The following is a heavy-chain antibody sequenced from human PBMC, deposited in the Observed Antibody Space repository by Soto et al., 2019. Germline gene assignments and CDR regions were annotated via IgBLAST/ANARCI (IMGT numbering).Heavy chain of an antibody. CDR2: MSYDGSNK. Sequence: QVQLVESGGGVVQPGRSLRLSCAASGFIFSSYAMHWVRQAPGKGLEWVALMSYDGSNKYYADSVKGRFTISRDNSDNTLYLQMNSLRADDTAVYYCARVDEYSSSNPYYGMDVWGQGTTVTVSS. CDR1: GFIFSSYA. V-gene: IGHV3-30-3*01. J-gene: IGHJ6*02. CDR3: ARVDEYSSSNPYYGMDV. D-gene: IGHD6-13*01.